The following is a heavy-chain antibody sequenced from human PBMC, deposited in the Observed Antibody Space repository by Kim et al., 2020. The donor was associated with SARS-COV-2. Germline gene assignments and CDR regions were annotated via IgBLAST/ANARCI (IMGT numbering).Heavy chain of an antibody. Sequence: ASVKVSCKASGYTFTSYYMHWVRQAPGQGLEWMGIINPSGGSTSYAQKFQGRVTMTRDTSTSTVYMELSSLRSEDTAVYYCATYSYGYDFYYYGMDVWGQGTTVTVSS. J-gene: IGHJ6*02. CDR1: GYTFTSYY. D-gene: IGHD5-18*01. CDR2: INPSGGST. CDR3: ATYSYGYDFYYYGMDV. V-gene: IGHV1-46*01.